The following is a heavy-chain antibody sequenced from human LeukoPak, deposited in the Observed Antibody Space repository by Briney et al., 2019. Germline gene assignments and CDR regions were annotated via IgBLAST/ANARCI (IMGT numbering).Heavy chain of an antibody. Sequence: GGSLRLSCAASGFTVSSNYMSWVRQAPGKGLEWVSVIYSGGSTYYADSVEGRFTISRDNSKNTLYLQMNSLRAEDTAVYYCARDWSGSYDYWGQGTLVTVSS. V-gene: IGHV3-53*01. D-gene: IGHD1-26*01. CDR3: ARDWSGSYDY. CDR2: IYSGGST. J-gene: IGHJ4*02. CDR1: GFTVSSNY.